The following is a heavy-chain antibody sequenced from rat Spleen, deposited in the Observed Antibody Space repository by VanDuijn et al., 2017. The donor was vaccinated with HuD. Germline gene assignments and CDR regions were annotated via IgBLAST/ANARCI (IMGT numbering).Heavy chain of an antibody. J-gene: IGHJ2*01. V-gene: IGHV2-13*01. CDR1: GFSLSNYG. CDR3: ARGPRYYDGYYGRFDY. CDR2: IWGNGNT. D-gene: IGHD1-12*03. Sequence: QVQLKESGPGLMQPSQTLSLTCTVSGFSLSNYGVFWVRQPPGKGLEWMGVIWGNGNTNYNSALKSRLSISRDTSKSQVYLKMNSLQTEDIATYYCARGPRYYDGYYGRFDYWGQGVMVTVSS.